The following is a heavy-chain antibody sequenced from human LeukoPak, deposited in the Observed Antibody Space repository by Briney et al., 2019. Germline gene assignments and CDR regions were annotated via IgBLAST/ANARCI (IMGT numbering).Heavy chain of an antibody. CDR3: ARDGKYGDSSNWFDP. D-gene: IGHD4-17*01. J-gene: IGHJ5*02. Sequence: PSETLSLTCSVSGGSISSSAYHWSWFRQHPGKGLEWIGYIYYSGSTYYNPSLKSRVTISVDTSKNQFSLKLSSVTAADTAVYYCARDGKYGDSSNWFDPWGQGTLVTVSS. V-gene: IGHV4-31*03. CDR2: IYYSGST. CDR1: GGSISSSAYH.